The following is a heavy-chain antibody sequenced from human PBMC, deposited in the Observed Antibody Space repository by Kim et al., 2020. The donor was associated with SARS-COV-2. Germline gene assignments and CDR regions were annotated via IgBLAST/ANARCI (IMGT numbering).Heavy chain of an antibody. J-gene: IGHJ5*02. D-gene: IGHD6-13*01. CDR2: INHSGST. CDR1: GGSFSGYY. Sequence: SETLSLTCAVYGGSFSGYYWSWIRQPPGKGLEWIGEINHSGSTNYNPSLKSRVTISVDTSKNQFSLKLSSVTAADTAVYYCARGAAAAGKWLSSGWYWFDPWGQGTLVTVSS. V-gene: IGHV4-34*01. CDR3: ARGAAAAGKWLSSGWYWFDP.